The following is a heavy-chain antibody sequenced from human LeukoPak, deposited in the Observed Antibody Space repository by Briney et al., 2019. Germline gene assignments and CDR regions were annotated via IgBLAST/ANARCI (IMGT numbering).Heavy chain of an antibody. Sequence: GGSLRLSCAASGFTFSSYAMSWVRQAPGKGLEWVSAISGSGGSTYYADSVKGRFTISRDNSKNTLYLQMNSLRAEDTAVYYCAKSLIKDIVVVVAATLVGVDYWGQGTLVTVSS. V-gene: IGHV3-23*01. CDR2: ISGSGGST. J-gene: IGHJ4*02. CDR1: GFTFSSYA. D-gene: IGHD2-15*01. CDR3: AKSLIKDIVVVVAATLVGVDY.